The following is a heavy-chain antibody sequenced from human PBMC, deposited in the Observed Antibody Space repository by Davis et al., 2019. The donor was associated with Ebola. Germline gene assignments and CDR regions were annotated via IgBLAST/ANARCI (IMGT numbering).Heavy chain of an antibody. CDR1: GYTFTDYY. CDR2: IDPNSGVT. J-gene: IGHJ4*02. D-gene: IGHD7-27*01. V-gene: IGHV1-2*02. Sequence: ASVQVSCKASGYTFTDYYMHWVRRAPGQGLEWMGWIDPNSGVTNYAQKFRGRVTMTRDTSISTAYMELSSLRSDDTAVYYCASLTELGYWGQGTPVTVSS. CDR3: ASLTELGY.